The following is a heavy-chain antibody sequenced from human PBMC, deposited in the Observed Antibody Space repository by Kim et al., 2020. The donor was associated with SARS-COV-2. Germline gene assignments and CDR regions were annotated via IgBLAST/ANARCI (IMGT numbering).Heavy chain of an antibody. CDR2: ISYDGSNK. CDR3: AKDPDYFDSSGIRPFDY. D-gene: IGHD3-22*01. V-gene: IGHV3-30*18. Sequence: GGSLRLSCAASGFTFSTYGMHWVRQAPGKGLEWVAVISYDGSNKYYADSVKGRFTISRDNSKNTLSLQMNSLRAEDTAVYYCAKDPDYFDSSGIRPFDYWGQGTLVTVSS. CDR1: GFTFSTYG. J-gene: IGHJ4*02.